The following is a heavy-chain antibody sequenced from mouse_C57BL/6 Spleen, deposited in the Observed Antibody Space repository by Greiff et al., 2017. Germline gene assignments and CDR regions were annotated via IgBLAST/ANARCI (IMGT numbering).Heavy chain of an antibody. V-gene: IGHV1-15*01. D-gene: IGHD1-1*01. CDR3: TRSYGSSPRYFDV. CDR2: IDPETGGT. Sequence: VQLQQSGAELVRPGASVTLSCKASGYTFTDYEMHWVKQTPVHGLEWIGAIDPETGGTAYNQKFKGKAILTADKSSSTAYMELRSLTSEDSAVYYCTRSYGSSPRYFDVWGTGTKVTVSS. CDR1: GYTFTDYE. J-gene: IGHJ1*03.